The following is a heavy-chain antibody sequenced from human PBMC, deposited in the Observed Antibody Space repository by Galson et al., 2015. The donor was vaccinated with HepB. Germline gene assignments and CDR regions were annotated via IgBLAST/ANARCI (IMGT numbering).Heavy chain of an antibody. D-gene: IGHD3-22*01. CDR3: ARDHHSGYYDSWGHDY. V-gene: IGHV1-2*06. Sequence: SVKVSCKASGYTFTDYYIYWVRQAPGQGLEWMGRINPNSGGTNYAQKFQGRVTMTRDTSIRTAHMELSRLRSDDTAVYYCARDHHSGYYDSWGHDYWGQGTLVTVSS. J-gene: IGHJ4*02. CDR2: INPNSGGT. CDR1: GYTFTDYY.